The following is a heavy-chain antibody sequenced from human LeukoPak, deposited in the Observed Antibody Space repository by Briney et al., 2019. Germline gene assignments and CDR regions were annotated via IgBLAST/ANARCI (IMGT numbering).Heavy chain of an antibody. Sequence: ASVKVSCKASGYTFSHFAMNWVRQVPGQGLERMGWIHTNTGNPTYGQGFTGRFVFSLDTSVSTAYLQISDMKAEDNAVYYCARKNSFDAFDIWGQGTMVTVSS. CDR3: ARKNSFDAFDI. CDR2: IHTNTGNP. J-gene: IGHJ3*02. CDR1: GYTFSHFA. D-gene: IGHD1-7*01. V-gene: IGHV7-4-1*02.